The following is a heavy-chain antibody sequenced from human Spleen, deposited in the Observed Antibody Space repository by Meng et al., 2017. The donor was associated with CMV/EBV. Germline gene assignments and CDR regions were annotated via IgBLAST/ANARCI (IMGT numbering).Heavy chain of an antibody. Sequence: SCAASGFTVSSNYMSWVRQAPGKGLEWVSVIYSGGSAYYADSVKGRFTISRDNSKNTLYLQMNSLRAEDTAVYSCAKEIGSSRPFDYWGQGTLVTVSS. CDR2: IYSGGSA. CDR1: GFTVSSNY. CDR3: AKEIGSSRPFDY. D-gene: IGHD6-6*01. V-gene: IGHV3-53*01. J-gene: IGHJ4*01.